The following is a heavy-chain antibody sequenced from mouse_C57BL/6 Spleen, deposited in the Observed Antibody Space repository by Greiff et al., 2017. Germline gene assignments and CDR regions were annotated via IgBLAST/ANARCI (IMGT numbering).Heavy chain of an antibody. V-gene: IGHV1-63*01. CDR2: IYPGGGYT. Sequence: QVQLQQSGAELVRPGTSVKMSCKASGYTFTNYWIGWAKQRPGHGLEWIGDIYPGGGYTNYNEKFKGKATLTADKSSSTAYMQFSSLTSEDSAIYYCARSGTYYGSSPFDYWGQGTTRTVSS. D-gene: IGHD1-1*01. CDR3: ARSGTYYGSSPFDY. CDR1: GYTFTNYW. J-gene: IGHJ2*01.